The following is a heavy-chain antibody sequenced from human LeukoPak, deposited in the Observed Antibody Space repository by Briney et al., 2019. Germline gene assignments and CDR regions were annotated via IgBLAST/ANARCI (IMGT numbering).Heavy chain of an antibody. J-gene: IGHJ4*02. CDR3: ARAGSSVIGDY. D-gene: IGHD3-22*01. CDR2: INPSGGST. V-gene: IGHV1-46*01. CDR1: GYTFTSYY. Sequence: ASVKVSCKASGYTFTSYYMHWVRQAPAQGLEWMGIINPSGGSTSYAQKFQGRVTMTRDTSTSTVYMELSSLRSEDTAVYYCARAGSSVIGDYWGQGTLVTVSS.